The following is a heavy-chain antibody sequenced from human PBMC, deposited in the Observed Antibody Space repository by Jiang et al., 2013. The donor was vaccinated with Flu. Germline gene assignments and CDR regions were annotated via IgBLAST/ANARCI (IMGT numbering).Heavy chain of an antibody. CDR2: ISTNNGNT. V-gene: IGHV1-18*01. D-gene: IGHD6-13*01. Sequence: ASVKVSCKASGYTFTSYGLSWVRQAPGQGLEWMGWISTNNGNTYSAQKLQGRVTMTTDTSTSTAYMELRSLRSDDTAVYYCARDIEIRAAAGTEGFDYVGPGNPGHRLL. CDR3: ARDIEIRAAAGTEGFDY. CDR1: GYTFTSYG. J-gene: IGHJ4*02.